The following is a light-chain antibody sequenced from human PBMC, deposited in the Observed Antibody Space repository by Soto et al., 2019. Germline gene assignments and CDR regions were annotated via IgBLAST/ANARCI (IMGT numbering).Light chain of an antibody. Sequence: QMTQSPSSLSASVGHRVTITCQATQDISSYLAWYQQKPGKAPELLIYAASSLKSGVPSRFSGSGSGTDFTLTITGLQNADFATYDCQQNYSITITFCQGTRLEIK. CDR2: AAS. J-gene: IGKJ5*01. CDR3: QQNYSITIT. V-gene: IGKV1-39*01. CDR1: QDISSY.